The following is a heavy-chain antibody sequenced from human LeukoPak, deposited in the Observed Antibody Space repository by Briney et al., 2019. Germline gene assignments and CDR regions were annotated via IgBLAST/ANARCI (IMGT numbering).Heavy chain of an antibody. V-gene: IGHV4-59*01. CDR2: IYYSGST. CDR3: ARGRGYSGYFGYYYMDV. CDR1: GGSISSYY. D-gene: IGHD5-12*01. Sequence: PSETLSLTCTASGGSISSYYWSWIRQPPGKGLEWIGYIYYSGSTNYNPSLKSRVTISLDTSKNQFSLKLSSVTAADTAVYYCARGRGYSGYFGYYYMDVWGKGTTVTISS. J-gene: IGHJ6*03.